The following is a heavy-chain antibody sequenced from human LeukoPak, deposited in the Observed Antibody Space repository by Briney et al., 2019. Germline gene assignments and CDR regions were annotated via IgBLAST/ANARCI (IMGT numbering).Heavy chain of an antibody. CDR3: AERGVVIRVILVGFHKEAYYFDS. V-gene: IGHV3-23*01. CDR2: ISDRGSRT. CDR1: GITLSNYG. Sequence: GGSLRLSCAVSGITLSNYGMSWVRQAPGQGLEWVAGISDRGSRTNYADSVKGRLTIPTDHPKNTLYLQMNSLRAEDTAVYFCAERGVVIRVILVGFHKEAYYFDSRGQGALVTVSS. D-gene: IGHD3-22*01. J-gene: IGHJ4*02.